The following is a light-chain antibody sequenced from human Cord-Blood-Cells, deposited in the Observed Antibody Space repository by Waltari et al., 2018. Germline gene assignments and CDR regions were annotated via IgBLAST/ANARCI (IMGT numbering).Light chain of an antibody. CDR3: QQYNSYSWT. V-gene: IGKV1-5*01. Sequence: DIQMTQSPSTLSASVGDRVTITCRASQSISSWLAWYQQKTGKAPKLLLYDASSLESGAPSRFTGSGSVTEFTLTICILPPADFATNFCQQYNSYSWTFGQRTKVEIK. CDR2: DAS. J-gene: IGKJ1*01. CDR1: QSISSW.